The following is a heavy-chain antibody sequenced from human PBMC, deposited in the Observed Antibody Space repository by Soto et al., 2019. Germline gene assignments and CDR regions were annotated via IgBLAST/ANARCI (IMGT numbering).Heavy chain of an antibody. CDR2: IYYSGST. V-gene: IGHV4-59*01. CDR1: GGSISSYY. D-gene: IGHD3-10*01. CDR3: ARVQIEAAYYGSGSYPYYFDY. J-gene: IGHJ4*02. Sequence: SETLSLTCTVSGGSISSYYWSWIRQPPGKGLKWIGYIYYSGSTNYNPSLKSRVTISVDTSKNQFSLKLSSVTAADTAVYYCARVQIEAAYYGSGSYPYYFDYWGQGTLVTVSS.